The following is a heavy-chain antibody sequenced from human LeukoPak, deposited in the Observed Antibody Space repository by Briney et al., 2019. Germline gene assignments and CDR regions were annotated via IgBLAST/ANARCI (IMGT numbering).Heavy chain of an antibody. J-gene: IGHJ4*02. CDR2: ISNSGGNT. D-gene: IGHD6-6*01. CDR3: TRGTGIARPDY. V-gene: IGHV3-23*01. Sequence: GGSLRLSCASSGFRFSNYVMTWVRQAPGKGLEWVAAISNSGGNTYYADSVKGRFTISRDNSNSTLYLQMYSLRAEDTALYYCTRGTGIARPDYWGQGTLVTVSS. CDR1: GFRFSNYV.